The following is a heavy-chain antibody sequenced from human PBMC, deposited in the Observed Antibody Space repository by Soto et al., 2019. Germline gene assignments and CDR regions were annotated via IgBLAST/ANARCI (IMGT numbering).Heavy chain of an antibody. Sequence: GGSLRLSCAASGFNVSISYMSWVRQVPGKGLEWVSIIYSDGYTYYAASVKGRFTISRDNSRNTQYLQMSSLRADDTAVYYCVKGEFYYDSSAYYPFDAWGQGTLVTSPQ. CDR1: GFNVSISY. D-gene: IGHD3-22*01. J-gene: IGHJ4*02. V-gene: IGHV3-66*01. CDR3: VKGEFYYDSSAYYPFDA. CDR2: IYSDGYT.